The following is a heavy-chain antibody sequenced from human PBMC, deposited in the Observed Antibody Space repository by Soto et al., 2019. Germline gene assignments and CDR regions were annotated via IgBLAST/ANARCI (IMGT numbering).Heavy chain of an antibody. D-gene: IGHD6-13*01. J-gene: IGHJ4*02. CDR3: ARHIAAAGLYFDY. CDR2: IYYSGST. CDR1: GGSISSYY. V-gene: IGHV4-59*08. Sequence: SETLSLTCTVSGGSISSYYWSWIRQPPGKGLEWIGYIYYSGSTNYNPSLKSRVTIPVDTSKNQLSLKLSSVTAADTAVYYCARHIAAAGLYFDYWGQGTLVTVSS.